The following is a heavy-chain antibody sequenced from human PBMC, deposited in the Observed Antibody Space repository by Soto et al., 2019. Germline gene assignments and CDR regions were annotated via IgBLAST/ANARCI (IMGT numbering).Heavy chain of an antibody. Sequence: QVQLVESGGGVVQPGRSQRLSCAASGFTFSSYGMHWVRQAPGKGLEWVAVISYDGSNKYYADSVKGRFTISRDNSKNTLYLQMNSLRAEDTAVYYCAKENGDYGTFDYWGQGTLVTVSS. J-gene: IGHJ4*02. CDR1: GFTFSSYG. CDR3: AKENGDYGTFDY. CDR2: ISYDGSNK. D-gene: IGHD4-17*01. V-gene: IGHV3-30*18.